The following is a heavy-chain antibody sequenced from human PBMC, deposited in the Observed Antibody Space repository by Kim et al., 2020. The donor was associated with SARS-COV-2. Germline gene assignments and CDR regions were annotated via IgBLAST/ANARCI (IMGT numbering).Heavy chain of an antibody. Sequence: GGSLRLSCAASGFTFSSYGMHWVRQAPGKGLEWVAVIWYDGSNKYYADSVKGRFTISRDNSKHTLYLQMNSLRAEDTAVYYCAKEGDAAGTGRAFDIWGQGTMVTVSS. V-gene: IGHV3-33*06. CDR1: GFTFSSYG. J-gene: IGHJ3*02. CDR2: IWYDGSNK. D-gene: IGHD6-13*01. CDR3: AKEGDAAGTGRAFDI.